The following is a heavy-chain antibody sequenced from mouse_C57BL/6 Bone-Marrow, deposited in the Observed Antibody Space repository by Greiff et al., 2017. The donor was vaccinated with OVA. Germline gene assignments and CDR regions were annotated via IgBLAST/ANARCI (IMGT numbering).Heavy chain of an antibody. CDR1: GYTFTSYW. J-gene: IGHJ3*01. D-gene: IGHD3-2*02. V-gene: IGHV1-74*01. CDR3: AMSGDSSGYNWAY. CDR2: IHPSDSDT. Sequence: VKLQQPGAELVKPGASVKVSCKASGYTFTSYWMHWVKQRPGQGLEWIGRIHPSDSDTNYNQKFKGKATLTVDKSSSTAYMQLSSLTSEDSAVYYCAMSGDSSGYNWAYWGQGTLVTVSA.